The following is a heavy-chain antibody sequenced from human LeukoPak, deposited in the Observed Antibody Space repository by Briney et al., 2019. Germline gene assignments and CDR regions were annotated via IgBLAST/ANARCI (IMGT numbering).Heavy chain of an antibody. D-gene: IGHD1-26*01. Sequence: GGSLRLSCAASGFTFSGYWMHWVRQAPGKGLEWVANIKQDGTVKYYVDSVKGRFTISRDNARNSVYLQMNSLRVEDTAVYYCARDPVEWELLLDYWGQGTLVTVSS. V-gene: IGHV3-7*01. CDR2: IKQDGTVK. CDR1: GFTFSGYW. J-gene: IGHJ4*02. CDR3: ARDPVEWELLLDY.